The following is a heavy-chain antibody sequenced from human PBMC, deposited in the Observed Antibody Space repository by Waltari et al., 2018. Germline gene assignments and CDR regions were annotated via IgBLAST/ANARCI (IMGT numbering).Heavy chain of an antibody. D-gene: IGHD6-19*01. CDR2: IKQDGSES. CDR3: ARPYSSGWYINFDY. Sequence: EVQLVESGGGLVQPGGSLRLSCTASGFDFRNHSRAWVRQAPGKGLEWVATIKQDGSESYYVDSVKGRFTFSRDNAKNSLYLQMNSLRAEDTAVYYCARPYSSGWYINFDYWGQGTLVTVSS. V-gene: IGHV3-7*01. J-gene: IGHJ4*02. CDR1: GFDFRNHS.